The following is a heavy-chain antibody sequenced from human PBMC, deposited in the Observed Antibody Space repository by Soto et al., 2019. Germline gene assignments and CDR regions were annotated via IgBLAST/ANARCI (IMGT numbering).Heavy chain of an antibody. V-gene: IGHV4-4*02. CDR2: IYHSGST. J-gene: IGHJ4*02. CDR1: SGSISSSNW. CDR3: ARARGWLRPGCYFDY. Sequence: QVQLQESGPGLVKPSGTLSLTCAVSSGSISSSNWWSWVRQPPGKGLEWIGEIYHSGSTNYNPSLKSRVTISVDKSKNQFSLKLSSVPAADKAVYYCARARGWLRPGCYFDYWGQGTLVTVSS. D-gene: IGHD5-12*01.